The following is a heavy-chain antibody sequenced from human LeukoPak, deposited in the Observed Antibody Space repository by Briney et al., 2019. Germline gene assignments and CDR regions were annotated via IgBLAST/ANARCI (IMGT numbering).Heavy chain of an antibody. J-gene: IGHJ3*02. V-gene: IGHV4-4*02. Sequence: PSGTLSLTCVVSGGPITNDNWWNWVRQPPGKGLEWIGEIHHTGRTSYNPSLKSRVTISVDTSKNQFSLKLSSVTAADTAVYYCASAINYPDAFDIWGQGTMVTVSS. CDR1: GGPITNDNW. CDR3: ASAINYPDAFDI. CDR2: IHHTGRT. D-gene: IGHD5-24*01.